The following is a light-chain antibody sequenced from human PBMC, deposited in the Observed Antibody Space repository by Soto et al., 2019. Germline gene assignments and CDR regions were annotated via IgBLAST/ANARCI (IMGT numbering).Light chain of an antibody. V-gene: IGKV1-5*01. CDR1: RNRRSR. CDR3: QQYHRYWT. J-gene: IGKJ1*01. Sequence: DVQITQSPSPLSASVVYRVTINCPASRNRRSRFACFQQKPGKAPKLLIYDASSVESRVPQRFSGSGSGTEFTLTISSLQTDDFSTYYCQQYHRYWTFGQGTKVDI. CDR2: DAS.